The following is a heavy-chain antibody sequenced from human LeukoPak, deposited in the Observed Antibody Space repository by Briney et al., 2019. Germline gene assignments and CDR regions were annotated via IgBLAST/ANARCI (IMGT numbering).Heavy chain of an antibody. V-gene: IGHV5-10-1*01. J-gene: IGHJ4*02. CDR3: ARHTHGIIAAGGQLPFDY. Sequence: GESLKISCKGSGYSFTSYWISWVRQMPRKGLEWMGRIDPSDSYTNYSPSFQGHVTISADKSISTAYLQWSSLKASDTTMYYCARHTHGIIAAGGQLPFDYWGQGTLVTVSS. CDR2: IDPSDSYT. D-gene: IGHD6-13*01. CDR1: GYSFTSYW.